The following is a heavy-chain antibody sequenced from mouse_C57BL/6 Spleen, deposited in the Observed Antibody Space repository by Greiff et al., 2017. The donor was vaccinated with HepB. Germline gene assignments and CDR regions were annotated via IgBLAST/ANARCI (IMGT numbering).Heavy chain of an antibody. CDR3: ARVDTTVVCYFDD. J-gene: IGHJ2*01. CDR2: ISDGGSYT. V-gene: IGHV5-4*01. CDR1: GFTFSSYA. D-gene: IGHD1-1*01. Sequence: EVQRVESGGGLVKPGGSLKLSCAASGFTFSSYAMSWVRQTPEKRLEWVATISDGGSYTYYPDNVKGRFTIYRDNAKNNLYLQMSHLKSEDTAMYYCARVDTTVVCYFDDWGQGTTLTVSS.